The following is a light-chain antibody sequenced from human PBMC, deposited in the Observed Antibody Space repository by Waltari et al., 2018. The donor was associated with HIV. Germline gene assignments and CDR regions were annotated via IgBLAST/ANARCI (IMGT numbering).Light chain of an antibody. V-gene: IGKV3-15*01. CDR3: QQYNNWPPTWT. J-gene: IGKJ1*01. CDR2: GAS. CDR1: QSVTRN. Sequence: EIVMTQSPATLSVSPGERATLSCRASQSVTRNLAWYQQKPGQAPRLLIYGASTRATAIPARFSGSGSGTEFTLTIRSLQSEDFAVYYCQQYNNWPPTWTFGQGTKVEIK.